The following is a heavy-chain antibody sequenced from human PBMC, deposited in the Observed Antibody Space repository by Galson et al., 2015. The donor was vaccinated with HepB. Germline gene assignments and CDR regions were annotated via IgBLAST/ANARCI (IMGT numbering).Heavy chain of an antibody. CDR1: GFTFSSYW. J-gene: IGHJ4*02. V-gene: IGHV3-7*01. Sequence: SLRLSCAASGFTFSSYWMSWVRQAPGKGLEWVANIKQDGSEKYYVDSVKGRFTISRDNAKNSLYLQMNSLRAEDTAVYYCARRYGIAVAGCFDYWGQGTLVTVSS. CDR3: ARRYGIAVAGCFDY. D-gene: IGHD6-19*01. CDR2: IKQDGSEK.